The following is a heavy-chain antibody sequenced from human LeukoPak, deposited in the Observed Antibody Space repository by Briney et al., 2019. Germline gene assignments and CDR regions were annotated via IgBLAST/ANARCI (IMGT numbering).Heavy chain of an antibody. Sequence: ASVKVSCKASGYTFTGYYMHWVRQAPGQGLEWMGWNNPNSGGTNYAQKFQGWVTMTRDTSISTAYMELSRLRSDDTAVYYCARAPRYCSSTSCYSPFDYWGQGTLVTVSS. CDR1: GYTFTGYY. CDR3: ARAPRYCSSTSCYSPFDY. J-gene: IGHJ4*02. D-gene: IGHD2-2*01. V-gene: IGHV1-2*04. CDR2: NNPNSGGT.